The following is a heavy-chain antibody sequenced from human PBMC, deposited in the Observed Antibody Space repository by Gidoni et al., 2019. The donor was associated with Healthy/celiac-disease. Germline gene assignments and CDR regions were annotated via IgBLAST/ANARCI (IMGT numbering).Heavy chain of an antibody. V-gene: IGHV4-39*01. CDR1: GGSISSSRYY. D-gene: IGHD3-10*01. CDR3: ARQGRGYYGSGSTPFDY. Sequence: QLQLQESGPGLVKPSETLSLTCTVSGGSISSSRYYWGWIRQPPGKGLEWIGSIYYSGSPYYNPSLKSRVTISVDTSKNQFSLKLSSVTAADTAVYYCARQGRGYYGSGSTPFDYWGQGTLVTVSS. CDR2: IYYSGSP. J-gene: IGHJ4*02.